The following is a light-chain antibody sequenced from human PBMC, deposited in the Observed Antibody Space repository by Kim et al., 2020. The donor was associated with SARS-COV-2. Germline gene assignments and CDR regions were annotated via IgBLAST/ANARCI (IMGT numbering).Light chain of an antibody. CDR2: GKD. V-gene: IGLV3-19*01. Sequence: SSELTQDPAVSVALGQTVRLTCQGDSPRSYYASWYQQKPGHAPALVIYGKDNRPSGIPDRFSGSTSGNTASLTITGAQAEDEADYYCNTREIGGIHWVFG. J-gene: IGLJ3*02. CDR3: NTREIGGIHWV. CDR1: SPRSYY.